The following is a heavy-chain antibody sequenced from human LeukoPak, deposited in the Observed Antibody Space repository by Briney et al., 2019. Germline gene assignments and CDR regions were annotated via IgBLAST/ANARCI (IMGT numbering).Heavy chain of an antibody. V-gene: IGHV4-61*05. J-gene: IGHJ4*02. CDR1: GGSISSSNFC. Sequence: PSETLSLTCTDSGGSISSSNFCWGWIRQPPRKGLEWIGYIYYSGSTNYNPSLKSRVTISVDTSKNQFSLKLSSVTAADTAVYYCARPRYLTGEFDYWGQGTLVTVSS. D-gene: IGHD7-27*01. CDR2: IYYSGST. CDR3: ARPRYLTGEFDY.